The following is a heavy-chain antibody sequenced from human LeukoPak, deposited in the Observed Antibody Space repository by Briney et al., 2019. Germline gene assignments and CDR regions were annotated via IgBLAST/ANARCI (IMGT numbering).Heavy chain of an antibody. V-gene: IGHV3-21*01. CDR2: IFPSGGEI. D-gene: IGHD3-10*01. CDR1: GFTFSTFA. CDR3: ARDPGDSGY. Sequence: GGSLRLSCAASGFTFSTFAMIWVRQPPGKGLEWVSSIFPSGGEIHYADSVKGRFTISRDNAKNSLYLQMNSLRAEDTAVYYCARDPGDSGYWGQGTLVTVSS. J-gene: IGHJ4*02.